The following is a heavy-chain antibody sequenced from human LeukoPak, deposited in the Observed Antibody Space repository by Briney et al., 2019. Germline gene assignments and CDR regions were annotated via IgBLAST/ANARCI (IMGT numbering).Heavy chain of an antibody. V-gene: IGHV4-59*08. D-gene: IGHD5-18*01. CDR2: IYYSGST. CDR1: GGSISSYH. CDR3: ARRGYSYGLPLDY. J-gene: IGHJ4*02. Sequence: PSETLSLTCTASGGSISSYHWSWIRQPPGKGLEWIGYIYYSGSTNYNPSLKSRVTISVDTSKNQFSLKLSSVTAADTAVYYCARRGYSYGLPLDYWGQGTLVTVSS.